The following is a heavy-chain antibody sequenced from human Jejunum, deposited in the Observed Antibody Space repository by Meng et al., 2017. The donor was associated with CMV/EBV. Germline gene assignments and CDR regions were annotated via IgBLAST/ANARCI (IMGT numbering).Heavy chain of an antibody. CDR3: ARDRGSLQPVPIYYHYTMDV. V-gene: IGHV1-18*01. D-gene: IGHD4-11*01. CDR2: ISAYNGDT. CDR1: FSNYG. Sequence: FSNYGISWVRQAPGQGLEWVGWISAYNGDTKYEHKVQGRVAMTTDTSTSTAYMELRSLRSDDTAVYYCARDRGSLQPVPIYYHYTMDVWGQGTTVTVSS. J-gene: IGHJ6*02.